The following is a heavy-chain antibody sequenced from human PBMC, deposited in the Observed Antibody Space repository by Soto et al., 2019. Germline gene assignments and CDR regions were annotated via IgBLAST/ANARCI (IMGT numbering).Heavy chain of an antibody. Sequence: PGESLKISCKGSGYSFTSYWIGWVRQMPWKGLEWMGIIYPGDSDTRYSPSFQGQVTISADKSISTAYLQWSSLKASDTAMYYCARHIVATRRYYYYGMDVWGQGTTVTVSS. V-gene: IGHV5-51*01. D-gene: IGHD5-12*01. CDR2: IYPGDSDT. J-gene: IGHJ6*02. CDR3: ARHIVATRRYYYYGMDV. CDR1: GYSFTSYW.